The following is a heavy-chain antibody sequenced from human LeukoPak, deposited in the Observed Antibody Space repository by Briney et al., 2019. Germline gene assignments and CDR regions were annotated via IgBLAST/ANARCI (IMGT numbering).Heavy chain of an antibody. CDR1: GFTFSDHY. CDR2: TRNKVNSYTT. Sequence: PGGSLRLSCAASGFTFSDHYIDWVRQAPGKGLEWVARTRNKVNSYTTAYAASVTGRFTVSRDDSSNSVYLQMDSLKIEDTAVYYCARSMYGEGRRIIDFDYWGQGSLLTVSS. CDR3: ARSMYGEGRRIIDFDY. D-gene: IGHD4/OR15-4a*01. V-gene: IGHV3-72*01. J-gene: IGHJ4*02.